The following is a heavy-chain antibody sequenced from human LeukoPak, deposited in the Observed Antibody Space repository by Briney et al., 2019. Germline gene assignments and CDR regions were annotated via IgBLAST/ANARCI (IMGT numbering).Heavy chain of an antibody. V-gene: IGHV3-23*01. J-gene: IGHJ6*03. Sequence: GGSLRLSCAASGFTFSSYAMSWVRQAPGKGLEWVSAISGSGGSTYYADSVKGRFTISRDNSKNTLYLQMNSLRAEDTAVYYCAKDQLDYDFWSGVYYYYYMDVWGKGTTVTVSS. CDR1: GFTFSSYA. D-gene: IGHD3-3*01. CDR3: AKDQLDYDFWSGVYYYYYMDV. CDR2: ISGSGGST.